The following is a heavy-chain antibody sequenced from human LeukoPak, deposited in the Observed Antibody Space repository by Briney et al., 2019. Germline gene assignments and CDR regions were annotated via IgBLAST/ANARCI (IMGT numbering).Heavy chain of an antibody. Sequence: GASVKVSCKASGYTFTSYYMHWVRQAPGQGLEWMGIINPSGGSTSYAQKFQGRVTMTRDTSTSTVYMELSSLRSEDTAVYYCARDGITMIVGPYWYFDLWGRGTLVTVSS. CDR1: GYTFTSYY. V-gene: IGHV1-46*01. CDR2: INPSGGST. CDR3: ARDGITMIVGPYWYFDL. D-gene: IGHD3-22*01. J-gene: IGHJ2*01.